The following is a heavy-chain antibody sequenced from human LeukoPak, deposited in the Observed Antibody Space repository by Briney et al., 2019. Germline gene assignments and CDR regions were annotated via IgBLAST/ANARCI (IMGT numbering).Heavy chain of an antibody. J-gene: IGHJ4*02. Sequence: SETLSLTCTVSGGSVSSGSYYWSWIRQPPGKGLEWIGYIYYSGSTNYNPSFKSRVTISVDTSKNQFSLKLSSVTAADTAVYYCARGYFWSGYYTGTDYWGQGTLVTVSS. CDR3: ARGYFWSGYYTGTDY. CDR1: GGSVSSGSYY. D-gene: IGHD3-3*01. V-gene: IGHV4-61*01. CDR2: IYYSGST.